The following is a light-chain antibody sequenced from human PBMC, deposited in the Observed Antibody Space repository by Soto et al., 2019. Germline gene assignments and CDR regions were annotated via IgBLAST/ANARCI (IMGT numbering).Light chain of an antibody. CDR3: HQPYSALWT. CDR2: AAS. V-gene: IGKV1-39*01. J-gene: IGKJ1*01. CDR1: QTITTY. Sequence: DIQMTQSPSSLSASVGDRVTISCRASQTITTYLNWYQQKPGKAPKLLIYAASSLHSGVPSRFSGSGSGTDFTLTISSLQPEDFAASYCHQPYSALWTFGQGTKLEIK.